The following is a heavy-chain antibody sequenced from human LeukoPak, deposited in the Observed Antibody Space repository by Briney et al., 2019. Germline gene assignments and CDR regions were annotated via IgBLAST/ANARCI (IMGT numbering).Heavy chain of an antibody. D-gene: IGHD5-18*01. CDR1: VFTVRGWA. Sequence: PGWSLRLSCAAVVFTVRGWAVHWVRQAPSPLLHRVAVRSYDGRNKYYADSAKGRFTISRDNSKNTLYLQMNSLRPEDTAVYYCARDGYGLDTPMVSTNFDYWGQGTLVTVSS. CDR2: RSYDGRNK. CDR3: ARDGYGLDTPMVSTNFDY. V-gene: IGHV3-30*04. J-gene: IGHJ4*02.